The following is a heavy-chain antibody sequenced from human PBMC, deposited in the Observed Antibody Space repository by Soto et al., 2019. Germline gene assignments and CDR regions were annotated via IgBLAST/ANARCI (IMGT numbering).Heavy chain of an antibody. Sequence: GGSMRLSCAASGLTLSNYAMTWVRQAPGKGLEWVAAISGGGGGTYYADPVKGRFTISRDNSKNTLHLQMNNLRAEDTATYYCVKDKKYDILSAWDALDIWGHGTLVTVSS. CDR2: ISGGGGGT. J-gene: IGHJ3*02. CDR3: VKDKKYDILSAWDALDI. V-gene: IGHV3-23*01. CDR1: GLTLSNYA. D-gene: IGHD3-9*01.